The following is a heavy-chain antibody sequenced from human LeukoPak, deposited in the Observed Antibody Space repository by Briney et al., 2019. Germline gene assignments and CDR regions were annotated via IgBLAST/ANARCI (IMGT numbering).Heavy chain of an antibody. CDR1: GFIFSRYE. J-gene: IGHJ4*02. CDR2: IDTSGSIV. D-gene: IGHD5-18*01. Sequence: QSGGSLRLSCVASGFIFSRYEMNWVRQAPGKGLEWVSYIDTSGSIVHYADSVKGRFTISRDNARNSLYLQMNSLRAEDTAVYYCARASTAIYWGQGTLVTVSS. V-gene: IGHV3-48*03. CDR3: ARASTAIY.